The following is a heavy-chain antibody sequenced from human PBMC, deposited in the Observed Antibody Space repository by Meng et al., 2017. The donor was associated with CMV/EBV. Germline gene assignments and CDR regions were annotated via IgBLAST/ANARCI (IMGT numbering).Heavy chain of an antibody. CDR2: INPNSGGT. J-gene: IGHJ6*02. V-gene: IGHV1-2*02. CDR3: ARESTYCSSTSCYYYYGMDV. CDR1: GYTFTGYY. Sequence: ASVPVSCKDSGYTFTGYYMHWVRQAPGQGLEWMGWINPNSGGTNYAQKFQSRVTMTRDTSISTAYMELSRLRSDDTAGYYCARESTYCSSTSCYYYYGMDVWGQGTTVTVSS. D-gene: IGHD2-2*01.